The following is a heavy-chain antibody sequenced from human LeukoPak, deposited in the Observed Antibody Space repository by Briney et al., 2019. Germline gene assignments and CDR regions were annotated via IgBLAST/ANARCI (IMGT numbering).Heavy chain of an antibody. CDR2: IYTSGST. V-gene: IGHV4-61*02. Sequence: NPSQTLSLTCTVSGGSISSGSYYWSWIRHPPGKRLEWLARIYTSGSTNYNPSLKSRVTISVDTSKNQFSLKLSSVTAADTAVYYCARAPWQPVGRFLFDYWGQGTLVTVSS. CDR3: ARAPWQPVGRFLFDY. J-gene: IGHJ4*02. CDR1: GGSISSGSYY. D-gene: IGHD6-6*01.